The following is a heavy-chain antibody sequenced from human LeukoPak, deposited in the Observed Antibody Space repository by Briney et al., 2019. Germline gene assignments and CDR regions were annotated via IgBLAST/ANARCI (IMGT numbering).Heavy chain of an antibody. CDR1: RFTVGSNY. CDR3: ARDRGGSGSFDY. J-gene: IGHJ4*02. Sequence: GGSLRLSCAASRFTVGSNYMSWVRQAPGKGLEWVSVIYSGGNTYYADSVQGRFTISRDNSKNTPYLQMNSLRAEDTAVYYCARDRGGSGSFDYWGQGTLVTVSS. CDR2: IYSGGNT. V-gene: IGHV3-66*01. D-gene: IGHD3-10*01.